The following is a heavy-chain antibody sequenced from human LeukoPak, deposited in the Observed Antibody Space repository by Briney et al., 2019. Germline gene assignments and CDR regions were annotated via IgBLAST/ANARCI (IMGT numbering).Heavy chain of an antibody. CDR1: GGSISSYY. CDR2: IYYSGST. Sequence: SETLSLTCTVSGGSISSYYWSWIRQPPGKGLEWIGYIYYSGSTNYNPSLKSRVTISVDTSKNQFSLKLGSVTAADTAVYYCARLGSGIAVADKGDYWGQGTLVTVSS. J-gene: IGHJ4*02. V-gene: IGHV4-59*08. D-gene: IGHD6-19*01. CDR3: ARLGSGIAVADKGDY.